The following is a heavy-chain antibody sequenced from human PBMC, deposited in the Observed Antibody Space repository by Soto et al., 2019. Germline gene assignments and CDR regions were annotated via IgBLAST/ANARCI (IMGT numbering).Heavy chain of an antibody. Sequence: QVQLQESGPGLVKPSGTLSLTCAVSGCSISSSNWWSWVRQPPGKGLEWIGEIYHSGSTNYNPSLNRRVTISVDKAKTQFSLKLSSVTAADTAVYYCARDRSRFGELLGGDWFDPWGQGTLVTVSS. CDR3: ARDRSRFGELLGGDWFDP. D-gene: IGHD3-10*01. CDR1: GCSISSSNW. V-gene: IGHV4-4*02. CDR2: IYHSGST. J-gene: IGHJ5*02.